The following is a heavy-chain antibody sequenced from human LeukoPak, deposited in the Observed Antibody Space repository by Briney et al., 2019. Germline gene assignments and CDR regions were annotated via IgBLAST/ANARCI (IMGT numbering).Heavy chain of an antibody. V-gene: IGHV3-11*06. CDR3: ASSSQMVRGVANFDY. D-gene: IGHD3-10*01. J-gene: IGHJ4*02. CDR2: ISSSSSYT. Sequence: GGSLRLSCAASGFTFSDYYMSWIRQAPGKGLEWVSYISSSSSYTNYADSVKGRFTISRDNAKNSLYLQMNSLRAEDTAVYYCASSSQMVRGVANFDYWGQGILVTVSS. CDR1: GFTFSDYY.